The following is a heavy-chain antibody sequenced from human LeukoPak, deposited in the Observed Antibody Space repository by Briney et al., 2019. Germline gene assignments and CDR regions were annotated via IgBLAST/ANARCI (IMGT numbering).Heavy chain of an antibody. V-gene: IGHV4-61*02. CDR1: GGSISSGSYY. CDR2: IYTSGST. CDR3: ARVLGSTSSDWFDP. Sequence: SQTLSLTCTVSGGSISSGSYYWSWIRQPAGKGLEWIGRIYTSGSTNYNPSLKSRVTISVDTSKNQFSLKLSSVTAADTAVYYCARVLGSTSSDWFDPWGQGTLVTVSS. J-gene: IGHJ5*02. D-gene: IGHD2-2*01.